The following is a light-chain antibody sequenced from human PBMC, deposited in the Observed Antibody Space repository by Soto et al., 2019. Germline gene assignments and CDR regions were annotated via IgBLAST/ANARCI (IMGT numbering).Light chain of an antibody. CDR2: SAS. V-gene: IGKV3-11*01. Sequence: EIVLTQSPAILSLSPGERATLSCRTNQTVSTYLARYQHKTGQAPRLLIYSASKRATGIPARFSGSGSGTDFTHTISSLEPEDFAFYYCQQRDSWPLTFGGGTKVDIK. CDR1: QTVSTY. CDR3: QQRDSWPLT. J-gene: IGKJ4*01.